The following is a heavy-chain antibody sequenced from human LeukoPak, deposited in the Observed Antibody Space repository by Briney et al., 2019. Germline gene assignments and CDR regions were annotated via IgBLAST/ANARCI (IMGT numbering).Heavy chain of an antibody. V-gene: IGHV3-30*18. CDR2: ISYDGSNK. D-gene: IGHD3-22*01. CDR1: GFTFSSYG. CDR3: AKGLDRDYYDSSGYM. Sequence: PGRSLRLSCAASGFTFSSYGMHWVRQAPGKGLEWVAVISYDGSNKYYADSVKGRFTISRDNSKNTLYLQMNSLRAEDTAVYYCAKGLDRDYYDSSGYMWGQGTLVTVSS. J-gene: IGHJ4*02.